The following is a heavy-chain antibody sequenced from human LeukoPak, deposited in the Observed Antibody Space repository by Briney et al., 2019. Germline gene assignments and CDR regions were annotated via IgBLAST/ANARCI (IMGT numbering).Heavy chain of an antibody. CDR2: ISSSGSTI. Sequence: GGSLRLSCAASGFTFSSYEMNWVRQAPGKGLEWVSYISSSGSTIYYADSVKGRFTISRDNAKNSLYLQMNSLRAEDTAVYYCARSLDSECFQHWGQGTLVTVSS. J-gene: IGHJ1*01. V-gene: IGHV3-48*03. CDR1: GFTFSSYE. CDR3: ARSLDSECFQH.